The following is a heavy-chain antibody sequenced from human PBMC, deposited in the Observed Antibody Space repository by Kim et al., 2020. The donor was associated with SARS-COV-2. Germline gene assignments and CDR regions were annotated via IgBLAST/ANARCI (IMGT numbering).Heavy chain of an antibody. D-gene: IGHD5-12*01. J-gene: IGHJ4*02. V-gene: IGHV5-51*01. Sequence: DRPSFQGQVTISADKSISTAYLQWSSLEASDTAMYYCARADGYNYPFDYWGQGTLVTVSS. CDR3: ARADGYNYPFDY.